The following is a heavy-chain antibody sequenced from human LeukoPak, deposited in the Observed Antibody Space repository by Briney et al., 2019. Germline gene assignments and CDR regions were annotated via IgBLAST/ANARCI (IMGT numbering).Heavy chain of an antibody. CDR2: ISVYNGNT. CDR1: DYTFPSYG. J-gene: IGHJ5*02. CDR3: ARGRTGYSGYDPHNWFDP. Sequence: ASVKVSCKVSDYTFPSYGISWVRQAPGQGLEWMGWISVYNGNTNYAQKLQGRVTMTTDTSTSTAYMELRSLRSDDTAVYYCARGRTGYSGYDPHNWFDPWGQGTLVTVSS. V-gene: IGHV1-18*01. D-gene: IGHD5-12*01.